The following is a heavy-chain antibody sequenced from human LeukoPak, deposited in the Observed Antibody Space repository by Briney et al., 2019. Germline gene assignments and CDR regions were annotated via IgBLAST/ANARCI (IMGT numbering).Heavy chain of an antibody. D-gene: IGHD1-1*01. CDR3: ARGDGESGTTGGFDY. J-gene: IGHJ4*02. CDR1: GYTFTSYY. CDR2: INPSGGST. V-gene: IGHV1-46*01. Sequence: ASVKVSCQASGYTFTSYYMHWVRQAPGQGLVWMGIINPSGGSTSYAQKFQGRVTMTRDMSTSTVYMELSSLRSEDTAVYYCARGDGESGTTGGFDYWGQGTLVTVSS.